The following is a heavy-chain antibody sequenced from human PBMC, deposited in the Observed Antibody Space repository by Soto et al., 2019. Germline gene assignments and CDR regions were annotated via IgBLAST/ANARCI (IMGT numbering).Heavy chain of an antibody. CDR1: GGSISSGGYY. CDR2: IYYSGST. CDR3: ARVEDYYYYMDV. V-gene: IGHV4-31*03. D-gene: IGHD3-3*01. J-gene: IGHJ6*03. Sequence: QVQLQESGPGLVKPSQTLSLTCTVSGGSISSGGYYWSWIRQHPGKGLEWIGYIYYSGSTYYNPSLKSRDTISVDTSKKQFSLKLSSVTAADTAVYYCARVEDYYYYMDVWGKGTTVTVSS.